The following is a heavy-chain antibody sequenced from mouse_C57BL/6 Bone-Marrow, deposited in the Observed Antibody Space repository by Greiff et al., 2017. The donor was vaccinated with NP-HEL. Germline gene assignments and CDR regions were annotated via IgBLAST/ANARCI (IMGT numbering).Heavy chain of an antibody. CDR3: ARDFSGSSYEASFAY. V-gene: IGHV1-19*01. CDR1: GYTFTDYY. Sequence: EVQLQQSGPVLVKPGASVKMSCKASGYTFTDYYMNWVKQSHGKSLEWIGVINPYNGGTSYNEQFKGKATMTVDKSSSTAYMELNSLTSEDSAVYYSARDFSGSSYEASFAYWGQGTLVPVSA. D-gene: IGHD1-1*01. J-gene: IGHJ3*01. CDR2: INPYNGGT.